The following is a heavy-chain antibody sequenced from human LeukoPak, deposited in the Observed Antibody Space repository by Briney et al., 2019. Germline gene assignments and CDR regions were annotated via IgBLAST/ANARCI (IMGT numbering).Heavy chain of an antibody. V-gene: IGHV3-13*01. D-gene: IGHD3-22*01. CDR1: GFTFSSYD. Sequence: GGSLRLSCAASGFTFSSYDMHWVRQATGKGLEWVSAIGTAGDTYYPGSVKGRFTISRDNSKNTLYLQMNSLRAEDTAVYYCARGGSSGYYSYWGQGTLVTVSS. CDR2: IGTAGDT. J-gene: IGHJ4*02. CDR3: ARGGSSGYYSY.